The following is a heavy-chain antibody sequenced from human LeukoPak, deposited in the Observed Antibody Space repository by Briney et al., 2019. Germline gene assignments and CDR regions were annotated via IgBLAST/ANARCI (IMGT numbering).Heavy chain of an antibody. V-gene: IGHV3-49*04. CDR1: GFASGDYP. CDR3: TRSAGYRSGWYHDY. CDR2: IRTKAYGGTT. Sequence: GGSLRLSCTASGFASGDYPMSWVRQAPGKGLEWVGFIRTKAYGGTTEYAASVKGRFTISRDDSKSIAYLQMNSLKTEDTAVYYCTRSAGYRSGWYHDYWGQGTLVTVSS. J-gene: IGHJ4*02. D-gene: IGHD6-19*01.